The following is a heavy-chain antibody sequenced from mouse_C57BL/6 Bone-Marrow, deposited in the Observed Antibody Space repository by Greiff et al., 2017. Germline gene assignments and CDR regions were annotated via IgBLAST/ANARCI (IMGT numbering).Heavy chain of an antibody. D-gene: IGHD2-5*01. CDR3: ARHYYSSCYYYDV. V-gene: IGHV1-55*01. Sequence: VQLQQPGAELVKPGASVKMSCKASGYTFNSYWITWVKQRPGQGLEWIGEIYPGSGSTNYNEKFKSKATLTVDTSSSTAYMQLSSLTSEDSAVYYCARHYYSSCYYYDVWGAGTTVATSS. J-gene: IGHJ1*01. CDR2: IYPGSGST. CDR1: GYTFNSYW.